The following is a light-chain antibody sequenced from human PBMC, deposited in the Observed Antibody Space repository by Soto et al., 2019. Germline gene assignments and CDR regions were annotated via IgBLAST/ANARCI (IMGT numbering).Light chain of an antibody. J-gene: IGLJ7*01. Sequence: QSVLTQPPSVSAAPGQSVAISCSGGSSNIENNYVSWYQQFPGTAPKLLIYDNNKRPSGTPDRFSGSKSGTSVTLDITGLQTGDEADYYCATWDSSLRVVLFGGGTQLTVL. CDR2: DNN. CDR1: SSNIENNY. CDR3: ATWDSSLRVVL. V-gene: IGLV1-51*01.